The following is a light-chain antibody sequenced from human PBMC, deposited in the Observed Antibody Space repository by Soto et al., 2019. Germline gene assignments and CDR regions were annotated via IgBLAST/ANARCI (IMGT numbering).Light chain of an antibody. V-gene: IGKV1-5*01. CDR3: QQYNSYSWT. CDR2: FAS. Sequence: DIQMTQSPSTLSASVGDRVTITCRASKSISTWLAWYQQKPGKAPNLLIYFASSLKSGVPSRFSGSGSGTEFTLTISSLQPDDFATYYCQQYNSYSWTFGQGTKVDIK. CDR1: KSISTW. J-gene: IGKJ1*01.